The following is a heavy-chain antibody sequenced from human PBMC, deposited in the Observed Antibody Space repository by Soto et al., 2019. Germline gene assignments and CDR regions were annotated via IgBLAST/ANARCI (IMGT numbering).Heavy chain of an antibody. CDR2: IYYSGGT. D-gene: IGHD5-12*01. J-gene: IGHJ6*03. CDR3: ARKDSGYAYYMDV. CDR1: GGSISRGGYY. V-gene: IGHV4-31*03. Sequence: VQLQESGPGLVKPSQTLSLTCTVSGGSISRGGYYWSWIRQHPGKGLEWIGYIYYSGGTYYNPSLKSRVTISVDTSENQFSLRLSSVTAADTAVYYCARKDSGYAYYMDVWGKGTTVTVSS.